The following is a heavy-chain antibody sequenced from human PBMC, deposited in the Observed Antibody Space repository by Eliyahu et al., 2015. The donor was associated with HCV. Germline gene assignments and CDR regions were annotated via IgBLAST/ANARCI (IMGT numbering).Heavy chain of an antibody. Sequence: QGQLQQWGAGLLMPSETLSLTCAVYGGSFSGYYWTWIRQPPGKGLEWIGEITDSGSPKYNPSLKTRVTISVDTSKNQFSLKLRSVTAADTAVYYCATANHYDFWSGYTPALDTWGQGTLVTVSS. CDR3: ATANHYDFWSGYTPALDT. J-gene: IGHJ4*02. CDR1: GGSFSGYY. CDR2: ITDSGSP. D-gene: IGHD3-3*01. V-gene: IGHV4-34*01.